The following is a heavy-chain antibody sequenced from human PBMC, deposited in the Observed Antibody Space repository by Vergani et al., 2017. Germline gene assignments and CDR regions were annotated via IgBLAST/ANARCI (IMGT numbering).Heavy chain of an antibody. J-gene: IGHJ4*02. V-gene: IGHV4-61*02. CDR2: IYTSGST. CDR1: GDSISSGSYY. CDR3: ARVSYGDNSAY. D-gene: IGHD4-23*01. Sequence: QVQLQESGPGLVKPSQTLSLTCTVSGDSISSGSYYWGWIRQPAGKGLEWIGRIYTSGSTNYNPSLKSRVTISVDTSKNQFSLKLSSVTAADTAVYYCARVSYGDNSAYWGQGTLVTVSS.